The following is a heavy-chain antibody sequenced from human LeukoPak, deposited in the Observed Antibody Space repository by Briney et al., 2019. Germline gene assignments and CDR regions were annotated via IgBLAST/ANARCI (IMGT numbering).Heavy chain of an antibody. CDR3: PRSPLYGMDV. Sequence: GGSLRLSCVGSGFTFSNYWMTWVRQAPGKGLELVANIKQDGSEKYYGDSVKGRFTISRDNAKNSLYLQTNSLRVEDTAVYYCPRSPLYGMDVWGQGTTVTVAS. CDR1: GFTFSNYW. J-gene: IGHJ6*02. CDR2: IKQDGSEK. V-gene: IGHV3-7*01.